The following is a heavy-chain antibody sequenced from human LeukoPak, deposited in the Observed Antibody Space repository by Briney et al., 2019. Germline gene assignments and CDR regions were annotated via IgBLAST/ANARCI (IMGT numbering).Heavy chain of an antibody. CDR2: IKQDGSEK. V-gene: IGHV3-7*01. J-gene: IGHJ4*02. CDR3: APEDTAMVEHLDFDY. Sequence: GGSLRLSCAASGFTFSSYWMSWVRQAPGKGLEWVANIKQDGSEKYYVDSVKGRFTISRDNAKNSLYLQMNSLRAEDTAVYYCAPEDTAMVEHLDFDYWGQGTLVTVSS. CDR1: GFTFSSYW. D-gene: IGHD5-18*01.